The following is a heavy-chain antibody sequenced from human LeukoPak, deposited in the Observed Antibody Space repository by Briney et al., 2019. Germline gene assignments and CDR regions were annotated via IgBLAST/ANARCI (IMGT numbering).Heavy chain of an antibody. Sequence: PSETLSLTCTVSGGSISSSTYYWGWIRQPPGGGLAWIGSIYYSGRTYYNPSLKSRVTISVDTSKNQFSLKVISVTAADTAVYYCARPTKGTAAQGYDYWGQGILVTVAS. J-gene: IGHJ4*02. CDR3: ARPTKGTAAQGYDY. D-gene: IGHD6-6*01. CDR2: IYYSGRT. CDR1: GGSISSSTYY. V-gene: IGHV4-39*01.